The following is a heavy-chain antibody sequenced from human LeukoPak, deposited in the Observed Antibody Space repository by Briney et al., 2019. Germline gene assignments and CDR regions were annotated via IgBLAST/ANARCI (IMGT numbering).Heavy chain of an antibody. CDR3: ARAGYDFWSGYFFDY. D-gene: IGHD3-3*01. J-gene: IGHJ4*02. CDR2: ISWDGGST. Sequence: GGSLRLSCAASGFTFDDYTMHWVRQAPGKGLEWVSLISWDGGSTYYADSVKGRFTISRGNSKNSLYLQMNSLRTEDTALYYCARAGYDFWSGYFFDYWGQGTLVTVSS. CDR1: GFTFDDYT. V-gene: IGHV3-43*01.